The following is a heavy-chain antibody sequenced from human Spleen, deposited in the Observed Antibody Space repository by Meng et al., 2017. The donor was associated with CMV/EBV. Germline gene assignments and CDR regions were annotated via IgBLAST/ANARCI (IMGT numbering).Heavy chain of an antibody. CDR1: YTFTGYY. Sequence: YTFTGYYMHWVRQAPGQGLEWMGWINPNSGGTNYAQKFQGRVTMTRDTSISTAYMELSRLRSDDTAVYYCARDLAHSGGYYYYGMDVWGQGTTVTVSS. J-gene: IGHJ6*02. D-gene: IGHD2-15*01. V-gene: IGHV1-2*02. CDR2: INPNSGGT. CDR3: ARDLAHSGGYYYYGMDV.